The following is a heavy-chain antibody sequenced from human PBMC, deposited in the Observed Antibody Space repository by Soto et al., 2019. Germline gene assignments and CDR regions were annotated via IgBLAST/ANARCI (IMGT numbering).Heavy chain of an antibody. CDR3: AMVDVYVTPSPQDV. J-gene: IGHJ6*02. Sequence: QVQLVQSGAEVKNPGASVKVSCKASGYTFTRYGIGWARQAPGQGLEWMGWINTYNGNTNYAQNGQGRVTLTTDTSTSTANMELRSLRSNDTAIYYCAMVDVYVTPSPQDVWGQGTTVIVSS. CDR2: INTYNGNT. D-gene: IGHD3-16*01. CDR1: GYTFTRYG. V-gene: IGHV1-18*01.